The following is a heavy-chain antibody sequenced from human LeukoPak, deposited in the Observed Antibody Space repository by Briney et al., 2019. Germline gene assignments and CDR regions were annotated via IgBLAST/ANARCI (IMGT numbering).Heavy chain of an antibody. CDR2: IYYSGTT. Sequence: SETLSLTCTVAGCSISTYYWNWIRQPPGKGLEWIGYIYYSGTTYYNPSLKSRVTISVDTSKKQFSLKLSSVTAADTAVYYCAGDSVGVDYWGQGTLVTVSS. J-gene: IGHJ4*02. D-gene: IGHD2-2*01. V-gene: IGHV4-59*01. CDR3: AGDSVGVDY. CDR1: GCSISTYY.